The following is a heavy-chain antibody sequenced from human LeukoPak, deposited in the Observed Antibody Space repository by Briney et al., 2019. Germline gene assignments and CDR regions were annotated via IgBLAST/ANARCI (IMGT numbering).Heavy chain of an antibody. CDR1: VYIFTSYW. V-gene: IGHV5-10-1*01. CDR3: ARQPNDYGDLNDYWYFDL. J-gene: IGHJ2*01. CDR2: IDPSDPYS. Sequence: PGEPLKISCKGAVYIFTSYWISWVRQMPGKGLEWMGRIDPSDPYSNHSPSFQGHVTISADKYISPAYLQWSSLKASDNAMYYCARQPNDYGDLNDYWYFDLWGRGTLVTVSS. D-gene: IGHD4-17*01.